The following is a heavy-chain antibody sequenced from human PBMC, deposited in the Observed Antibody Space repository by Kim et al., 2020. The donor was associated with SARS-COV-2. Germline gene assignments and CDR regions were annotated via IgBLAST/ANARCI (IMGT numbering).Heavy chain of an antibody. V-gene: IGHV3-30*18. J-gene: IGHJ4*02. D-gene: IGHD3-3*01. CDR1: GFTFSSYG. CDR3: AKTTGGFLEWSPFDY. CDR2: ISYDGSNK. Sequence: GGSLRLSCAASGFTFSSYGMHWVRQAPGKGLEWVAVISYDGSNKYYADSVKGRFTISRDNSKNTLYLQMNSLRAEDTAVYYCAKTTGGFLEWSPFDYWGQGTLVTVSS.